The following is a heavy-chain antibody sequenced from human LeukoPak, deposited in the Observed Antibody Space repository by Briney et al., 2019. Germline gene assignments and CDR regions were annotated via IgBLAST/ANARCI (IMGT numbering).Heavy chain of an antibody. CDR2: ISSGRTFM. V-gene: IGHV3-21*01. CDR1: GFSFSKYG. CDR3: SRDPTSGRGFYDSRDYPCHTDFDY. D-gene: IGHD3-22*01. J-gene: IGHJ4*02. Sequence: KTGGSLRLSCAASGFSFSKYGMNWVRQAPGKGLEWVSFISSGRTFMFYADSVKGRFTVSRDNDNNSLFLQMTNLRAEDSAVYYCSRDPTSGRGFYDSRDYPCHTDFDYWGQGTRVTVSS.